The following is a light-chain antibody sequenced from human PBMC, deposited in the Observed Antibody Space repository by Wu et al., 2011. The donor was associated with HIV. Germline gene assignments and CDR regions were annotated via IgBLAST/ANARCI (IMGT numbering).Light chain of an antibody. J-gene: IGKJ1*01. Sequence: EIVLTQSPGTLSVSPGERSTLSCRASQTVSNTNLAWYQQKRGQAPRLLIYDTSSRATGIPDRISGSGSGTLFTLTISRLEPEDVATYYCQKYNTAPWTFGQGTKVEMK. CDR2: DTS. V-gene: IGKV3-20*01. CDR1: QTVSNTN. CDR3: QKYNTAPWT.